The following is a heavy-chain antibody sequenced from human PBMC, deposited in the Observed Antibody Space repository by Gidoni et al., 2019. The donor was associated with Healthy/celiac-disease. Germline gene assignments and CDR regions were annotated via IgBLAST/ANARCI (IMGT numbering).Heavy chain of an antibody. V-gene: IGHV3-23*01. Sequence: EVQLLEFGGGLVQPGGSLRLSCAASGFTFSRYAMSWFRQAPGKGLEWVSAMSGSGGSTYYADYVKGRFTISRDNSKNTLYLQMNSLRAEDTAVYYCAKGPSIAVAGTRYFDLWGRGTLVTVSS. D-gene: IGHD6-19*01. CDR2: MSGSGGST. CDR3: AKGPSIAVAGTRYFDL. J-gene: IGHJ2*01. CDR1: GFTFSRYA.